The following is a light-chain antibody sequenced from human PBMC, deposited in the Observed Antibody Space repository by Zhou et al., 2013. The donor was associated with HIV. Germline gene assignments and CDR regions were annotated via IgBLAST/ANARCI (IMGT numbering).Light chain of an antibody. Sequence: EIVMTQSPATLSVSPGQRVTLSCRTSQSVSSNLAWYQQKPGQVPRLLIYGASTRATGIPARFSGSGSGTEFTLTISSLQSEDFAVYYCQQYNNWPWTFGQGTKVEIK. J-gene: IGKJ1*01. CDR3: QQYNNWPWT. CDR2: GAS. V-gene: IGKV3-15*01. CDR1: QSVSSN.